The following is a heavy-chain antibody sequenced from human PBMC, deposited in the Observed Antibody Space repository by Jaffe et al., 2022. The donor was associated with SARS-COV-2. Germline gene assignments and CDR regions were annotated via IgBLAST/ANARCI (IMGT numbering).Heavy chain of an antibody. Sequence: EVQLLESGGGLVQPGGSLRLSCAASGFTFSSYAMSWVRQAPGKGLEWVSAISGSGGSTYYADSVKGRFTISRDNSKNTLYLQMNSLRAEDTAVYYCAKDQVAVVVVADPFDYWGQGTLVTVSS. D-gene: IGHD2-15*01. CDR1: GFTFSSYA. CDR3: AKDQVAVVVVADPFDY. J-gene: IGHJ4*02. V-gene: IGHV3-23*01. CDR2: ISGSGGST.